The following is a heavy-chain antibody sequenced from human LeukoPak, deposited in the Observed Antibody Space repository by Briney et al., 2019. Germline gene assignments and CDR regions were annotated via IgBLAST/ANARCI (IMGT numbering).Heavy chain of an antibody. J-gene: IGHJ5*01. D-gene: IGHD1-26*01. CDR1: GFTLSGYW. Sequence: PGGSLRLSCAVSGFTLSGYWMHWVRQPPGKGLVWVSSINNDGSSTTYADSVKGRFTISRDNAKDTLFLQMDSLRADDTAVYYCVRGPRAHCFDSWGQGTLVTVSA. CDR3: VRGPRAHCFDS. V-gene: IGHV3-74*01. CDR2: INNDGSST.